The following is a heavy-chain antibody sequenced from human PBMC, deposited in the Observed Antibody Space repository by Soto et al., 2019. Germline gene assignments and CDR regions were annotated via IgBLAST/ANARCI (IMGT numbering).Heavy chain of an antibody. D-gene: IGHD4-17*01. CDR2: ISWNSGSI. V-gene: IGHV3-9*01. CDR3: AKDIMTTVTNLFQH. CDR1: GFTFDDYA. J-gene: IGHJ1*01. Sequence: EVQLVESGGGLVQPGRSLRLSCAASGFTFDDYAMHWVRQAPGKGLEWVSGISWNSGSIGYADSVKGRFTISRDNAKKSLYLQMNSLRAEDTALYYCAKDIMTTVTNLFQHWGQGTLVTVSS.